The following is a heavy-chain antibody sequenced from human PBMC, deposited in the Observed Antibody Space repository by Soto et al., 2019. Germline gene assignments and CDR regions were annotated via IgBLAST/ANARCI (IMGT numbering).Heavy chain of an antibody. Sequence: ASVKVSCKASGGTFSSYAISWVRQAPGQGLEWMGGIIPIFGTANYAQKFQGRVTITADESTSTAYMELSSLRSEDTAVYYCASVGGYDYSNSYYYYYGMDVCGQGTTVTVSS. D-gene: IGHD4-4*01. J-gene: IGHJ6*02. CDR2: IIPIFGTA. V-gene: IGHV1-69*13. CDR1: GGTFSSYA. CDR3: ASVGGYDYSNSYYYYYGMDV.